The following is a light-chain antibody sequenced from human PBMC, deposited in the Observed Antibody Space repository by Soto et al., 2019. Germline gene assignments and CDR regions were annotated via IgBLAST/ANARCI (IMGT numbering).Light chain of an antibody. Sequence: QSALTQPPSASGSPGQSVTISCTGTSSDVGGYNFVSWYQQHPGKAPKLMIYEVSERPSGVPDRFSGSKSGNTASLTVSGLHAEDAADYYCSSYAGRNVVVFGGGTKLTVL. CDR1: SSDVGGYNF. CDR3: SSYAGRNVVV. V-gene: IGLV2-8*01. J-gene: IGLJ2*01. CDR2: EVS.